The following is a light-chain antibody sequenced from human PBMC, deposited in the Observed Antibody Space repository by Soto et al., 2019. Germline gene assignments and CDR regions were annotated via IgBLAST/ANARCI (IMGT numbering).Light chain of an antibody. CDR3: QQYGSSPGT. Sequence: EFVLTQSPGTLSLSPGERATLSCRASQSVSSSYLAWYQQKPGQAPKLLIFGASSRATDIPDRFSGSGSGTDFTLTISRLEPEDFAVYYCQQYGSSPGTFGQRTKV. J-gene: IGKJ1*01. CDR2: GAS. CDR1: QSVSSSY. V-gene: IGKV3-20*01.